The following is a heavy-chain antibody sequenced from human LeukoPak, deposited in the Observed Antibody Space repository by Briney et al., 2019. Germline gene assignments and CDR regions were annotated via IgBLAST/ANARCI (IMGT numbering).Heavy chain of an antibody. Sequence: SETLSLTCAVYGGSFSGYYWSWIRQPPGKGLEWIGYIYYSGSTYYNPSLKSQVTISVDTSKNQFSLKLSSVTAADTAVYYCARVGYDSSGYGDFQHWGQGTLVTVSS. CDR2: IYYSGST. J-gene: IGHJ1*01. CDR1: GGSFSGYY. CDR3: ARVGYDSSGYGDFQH. V-gene: IGHV4-30-4*08. D-gene: IGHD3-22*01.